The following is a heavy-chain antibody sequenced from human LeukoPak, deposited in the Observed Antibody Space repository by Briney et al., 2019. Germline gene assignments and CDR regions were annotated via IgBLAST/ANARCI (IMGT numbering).Heavy chain of an antibody. Sequence: SETLSLTCTVSGDSMNSSSFYWGWIRQPPGKGLEWIGSIYYSGSTYYNPSLKSRVTISVDTSKNQFSLKLSSVTAADTAVYYCAREILYDSTGYYLWGQGTVVTVSS. V-gene: IGHV4-39*07. CDR2: IYYSGST. J-gene: IGHJ4*02. CDR3: AREILYDSTGYYL. D-gene: IGHD3-22*01. CDR1: GDSMNSSSFY.